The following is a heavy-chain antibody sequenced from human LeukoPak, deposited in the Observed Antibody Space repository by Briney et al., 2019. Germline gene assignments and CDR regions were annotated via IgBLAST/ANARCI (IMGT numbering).Heavy chain of an antibody. V-gene: IGHV1-69*13. Sequence: SVKVSCKASGYTFTGYYMHWVRQAPGQGLEWMGGIIPIFGTANYAQKFQGRVTITADESTSTAYMELSSLRSEDTAVYYCARVVPAGSYYYGMDVWGQGTTVTVSS. D-gene: IGHD2-2*01. CDR1: GYTFTGYY. CDR3: ARVVPAGSYYYGMDV. CDR2: IIPIFGTA. J-gene: IGHJ6*02.